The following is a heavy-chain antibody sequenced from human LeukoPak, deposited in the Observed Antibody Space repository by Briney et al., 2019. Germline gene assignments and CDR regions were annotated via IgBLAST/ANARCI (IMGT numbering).Heavy chain of an antibody. V-gene: IGHV4-59*01. CDR2: IYYSGST. D-gene: IGHD5-18*01. CDR3: ARSGYSWT. J-gene: IGHJ5*02. CDR1: GGSISSYY. Sequence: SETLSLTCTVSGGSISSYYWSWLRQPPGKGLEWIGYIYYSGSTNYNPSLKSRVTISVDTSKNQFSLKLSSVTAADTAVYYCARSGYSWTWGQGTLVTVSS.